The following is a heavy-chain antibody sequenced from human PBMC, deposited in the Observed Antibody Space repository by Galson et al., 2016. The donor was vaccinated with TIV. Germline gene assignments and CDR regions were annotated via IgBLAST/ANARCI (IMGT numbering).Heavy chain of an antibody. J-gene: IGHJ6*02. CDR2: ISDGGNT. D-gene: IGHD2-15*01. V-gene: IGHV3-66*02. Sequence: SLRLSCAASGLSVSINYMTWVRQAPGKGLEWVSLISDGGNTYYPDSVKGRFTISRDNSKNTLYLQMNCLRVEDTAVYYCARDRVVDATYYYYYYGMDVWGQGTAVTVS. CDR3: ARDRVVDATYYYYYYGMDV. CDR1: GLSVSINY.